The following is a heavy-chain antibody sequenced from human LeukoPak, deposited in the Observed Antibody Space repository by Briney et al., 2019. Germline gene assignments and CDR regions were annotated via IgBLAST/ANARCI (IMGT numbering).Heavy chain of an antibody. Sequence: GGSLRLSCAASGFTFSNTWMNWVRQAPGKGLEWVGRIKSEIDGGATDYAAPVQGRFTISRDDSQATLYPQMNSLKTEDTAVYYCTTGGSVIVAGTRAFDIWGQGTMVTVSS. V-gene: IGHV3-15*07. CDR1: GFTFSNTW. J-gene: IGHJ3*02. D-gene: IGHD5-12*01. CDR2: IKSEIDGGAT. CDR3: TTGGSVIVAGTRAFDI.